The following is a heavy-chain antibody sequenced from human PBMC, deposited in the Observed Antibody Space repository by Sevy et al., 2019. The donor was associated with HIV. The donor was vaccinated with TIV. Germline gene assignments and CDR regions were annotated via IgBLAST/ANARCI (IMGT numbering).Heavy chain of an antibody. CDR1: GFTFSSYA. CDR3: AKDWRYYDSSAEGDY. CDR2: ISGSGGST. Sequence: GGSLRLSCAASGFTFSSYAMSWDRQAPGKGLEWVSAISGSGGSTYYADSVKGRFTISRDNSKNTLYLQMNSLRAEDTAVYYCAKDWRYYDSSAEGDYWGQGTLVTVSS. D-gene: IGHD3-22*01. J-gene: IGHJ4*02. V-gene: IGHV3-23*01.